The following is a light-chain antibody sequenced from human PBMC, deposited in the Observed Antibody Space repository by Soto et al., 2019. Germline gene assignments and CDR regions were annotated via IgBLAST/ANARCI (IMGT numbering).Light chain of an antibody. Sequence: QSVLTQPPSASGSPGQSVTISCNGTSSDVGGYNYVSWYQQHPGKAPKLMIYEVSKRPSGVPDRFSGSKSGNTASLTVSGLQAEDEADYYCSSYAGSNSILWLFGGGTKVTVL. J-gene: IGLJ3*02. CDR1: SSDVGGYNY. CDR3: SSYAGSNSILWL. CDR2: EVS. V-gene: IGLV2-8*01.